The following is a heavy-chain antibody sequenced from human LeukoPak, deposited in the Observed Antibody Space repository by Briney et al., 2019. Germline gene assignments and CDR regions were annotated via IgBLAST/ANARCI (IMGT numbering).Heavy chain of an antibody. CDR3: ARDNARARYYDFWSGYYPWDY. J-gene: IGHJ4*02. D-gene: IGHD3-3*01. Sequence: PETLSLTCTLSGYSISSGYYWGWIRQPPGKGLGWIGSIYHIGSASYKPSLTSRVTLSVDTSKNQISLKLSSVTAADTAVYYCARDNARARYYDFWSGYYPWDYYGQGTLVLVSS. V-gene: IGHV4-38-2*02. CDR1: GYSISSGYY. CDR2: IYHIGSA.